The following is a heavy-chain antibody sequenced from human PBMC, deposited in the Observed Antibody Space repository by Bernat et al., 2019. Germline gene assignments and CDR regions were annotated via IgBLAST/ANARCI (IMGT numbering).Heavy chain of an antibody. CDR1: GFTFSNYA. CDR3: TTDPRPHIWGSYRYLIGGVGDY. CDR2: IKSKTDGGTT. Sequence: EVQLLESGGGLVQPGGSLRLSCTTSGFTFSNYAMSWVRQAPGKGLEWVGRIKSKTDGGTTDYAAPVKGRFTISRDDSKNTLYLQMNSLKTEDTAVYYCTTDPRPHIWGSYRYLIGGVGDYWGQGTLVTVSS. J-gene: IGHJ4*02. D-gene: IGHD3-16*02. V-gene: IGHV3-15*01.